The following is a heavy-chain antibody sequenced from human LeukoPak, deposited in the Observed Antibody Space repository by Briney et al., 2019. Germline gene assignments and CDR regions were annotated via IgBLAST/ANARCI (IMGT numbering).Heavy chain of an antibody. CDR3: ARDRDGNFDY. CDR1: GGSISSGGHY. Sequence: SETLSLTCTVSGGSISSGGHYWSWIRQHPGKGLEWIGYIYYSGSTYYNPSLKSRVTISVDTSKNQFSLKLSSVTAADTAVYYCARDRDGNFDYWGQGTLVTVSS. D-gene: IGHD2-21*02. V-gene: IGHV4-31*03. CDR2: IYYSGST. J-gene: IGHJ4*02.